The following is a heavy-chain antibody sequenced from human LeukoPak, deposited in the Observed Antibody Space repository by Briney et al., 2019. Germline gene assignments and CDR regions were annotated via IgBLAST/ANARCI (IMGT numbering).Heavy chain of an antibody. CDR3: ARGDTGSFRDAFDI. CDR2: ISSNGGST. CDR1: GFIFSTYA. V-gene: IGHV3-64*01. Sequence: GGSLRLSRAASGFIFSTYAMHWVRQAPGKGLEYVSGISSNGGSTYHANSVKGRFSTSRDNSKNTLNLQMGSLRADDMAVYYCARGDTGSFRDAFDIWGQGTMVTVSS. D-gene: IGHD1-26*01. J-gene: IGHJ3*02.